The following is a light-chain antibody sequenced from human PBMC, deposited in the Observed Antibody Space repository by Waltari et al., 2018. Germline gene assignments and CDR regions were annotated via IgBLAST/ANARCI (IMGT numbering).Light chain of an antibody. CDR2: DAS. CDR3: QQYDNLPIT. V-gene: IGKV1-33*01. Sequence: DIEMTQSPSSLSASVGDRGTITCQASQDITNYLNWYQQKPGKAPKLLIFDASNLATGVPSRFGGSGSGTDFTFTISDLQPEDFATYYCQQYDNLPITFGQGTRLEIK. CDR1: QDITNY. J-gene: IGKJ5*01.